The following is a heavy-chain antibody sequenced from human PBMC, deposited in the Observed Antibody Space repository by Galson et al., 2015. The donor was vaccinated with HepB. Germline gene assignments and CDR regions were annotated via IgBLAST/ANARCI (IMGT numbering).Heavy chain of an antibody. D-gene: IGHD2-21*02. Sequence: SVKVSCKASGYTFTSYYMHWVRQAPGQGLEWMGIINPSGGSTSYAQKFQGRVTMTRDTSTSTVYMELSSLRSEDTAVYYCASSTSYCGGDCYLLGYWGQGTLVTVSS. V-gene: IGHV1-46*01. CDR3: ASSTSYCGGDCYLLGY. CDR2: INPSGGST. J-gene: IGHJ4*02. CDR1: GYTFTSYY.